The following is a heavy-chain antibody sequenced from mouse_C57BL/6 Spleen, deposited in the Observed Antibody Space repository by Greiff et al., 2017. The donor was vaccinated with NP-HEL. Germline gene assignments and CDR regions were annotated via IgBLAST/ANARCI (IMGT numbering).Heavy chain of an antibody. J-gene: IGHJ4*01. V-gene: IGHV5-17*01. Sequence: EVMLVESGGGLVKPGGSLKLSCAASGFTFSDYGMHWVRQAPEKGLEWVAYISSGSSTIYYADTVKGRFTISRDNANNTLFLQMTSLRSEDTAMYYCARGRYGYDGDYYAMDYWGQGTSVTVSS. CDR2: ISSGSSTI. D-gene: IGHD2-2*01. CDR3: ARGRYGYDGDYYAMDY. CDR1: GFTFSDYG.